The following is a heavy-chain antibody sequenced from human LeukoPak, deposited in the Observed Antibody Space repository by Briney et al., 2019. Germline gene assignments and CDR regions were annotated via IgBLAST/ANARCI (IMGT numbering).Heavy chain of an antibody. D-gene: IGHD2-15*01. CDR1: GYTFTSYG. CDR3: ARDKGRLCSGGSCYSDVVDY. CDR2: ISAYNGNT. V-gene: IGHV1-18*01. Sequence: ASVKVSCKASGYTFTSYGISWVRQAPGQGLEWMGWISAYNGNTNYAQKLQGRVTMTTDTSTSTAYMGLRSLRSDDTAVYYCARDKGRLCSGGSCYSDVVDYWGQGTLVTVSS. J-gene: IGHJ4*02.